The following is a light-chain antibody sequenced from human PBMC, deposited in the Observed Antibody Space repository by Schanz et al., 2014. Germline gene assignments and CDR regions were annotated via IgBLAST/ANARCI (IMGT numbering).Light chain of an antibody. Sequence: QSALTQPPSASGSPGQSVAISCTGTSSDVGGNNYVSWYQQHPGKAPKLLIYEVNKRPSGVPDRFSGSKSGNTASLTISGLQAEDESDYYCCSYAGSRWVFGGGTKLTVL. CDR3: CSYAGSRWV. J-gene: IGLJ3*02. CDR1: SSDVGGNNY. CDR2: EVN. V-gene: IGLV2-8*01.